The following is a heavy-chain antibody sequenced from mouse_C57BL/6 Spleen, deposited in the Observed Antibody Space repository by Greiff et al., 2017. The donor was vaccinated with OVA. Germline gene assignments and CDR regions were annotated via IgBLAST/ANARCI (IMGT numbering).Heavy chain of an antibody. V-gene: IGHV5-9-1*02. Sequence: EVKVVESGEGLVKPGGSLKLSCAASGFTFSSYAMSWVRQTPEKRLEWVAYISSGGDYIYYADTVKGRFTISRDNARNTLYLQMSSLKSEDTAMYYCTRAVGSSSWFAYWGQGTLVTVSA. J-gene: IGHJ3*01. CDR1: GFTFSSYA. D-gene: IGHD1-1*01. CDR3: TRAVGSSSWFAY. CDR2: ISSGGDYI.